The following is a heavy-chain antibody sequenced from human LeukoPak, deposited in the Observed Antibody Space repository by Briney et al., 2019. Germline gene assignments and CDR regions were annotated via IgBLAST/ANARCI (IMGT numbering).Heavy chain of an antibody. J-gene: IGHJ4*02. CDR3: ATPMAEQQNHPFDY. Sequence: ASVKVSCKVSGYTLTELSMHWVRQAPGKGLEWMGGFDPEDGETIYAQKFQGRVTMTEDTSTDTAYMELSSLRSEDTAVYYCATPMAEQQNHPFDYWGQGTLVTVSS. CDR2: FDPEDGET. V-gene: IGHV1-24*01. D-gene: IGHD6-13*01. CDR1: GYTLTELS.